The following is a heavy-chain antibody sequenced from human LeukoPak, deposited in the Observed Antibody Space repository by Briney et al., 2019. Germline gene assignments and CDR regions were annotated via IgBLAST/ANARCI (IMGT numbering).Heavy chain of an antibody. CDR1: GGSFSGYY. Sequence: SETLSLTCAVYGGSFSGYYWSWIRQPPGKGPEWIGEINHSGSTNYNPSLKSRVTISVDTSKNQFSLKLSSVTAADTAVYYCARIGYSYGTDDAFDIWGQGTMVTVSS. J-gene: IGHJ3*02. CDR2: INHSGST. CDR3: ARIGYSYGTDDAFDI. D-gene: IGHD5-18*01. V-gene: IGHV4-34*01.